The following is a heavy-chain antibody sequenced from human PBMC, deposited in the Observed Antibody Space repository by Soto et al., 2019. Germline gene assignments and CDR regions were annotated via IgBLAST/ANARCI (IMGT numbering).Heavy chain of an antibody. D-gene: IGHD5-18*01. Sequence: PSETLSLTCAVYGGSFGSYHWSWIRQTPGKGLEWIGEINHLTTTNYNPSLKSRVIISLDTPKNQFSLKLSSVTAADTAVYYCARGYDTALAPIFWGQGIMVTVYS. J-gene: IGHJ4*02. CDR1: GGSFGSYH. CDR2: INHLTTT. CDR3: ARGYDTALAPIF. V-gene: IGHV4-34*01.